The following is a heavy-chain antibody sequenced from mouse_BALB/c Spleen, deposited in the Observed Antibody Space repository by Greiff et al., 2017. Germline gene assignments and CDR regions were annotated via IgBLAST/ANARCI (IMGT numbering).Heavy chain of an antibody. V-gene: IGHV5-17*02. CDR1: GFTFSSFG. CDR2: ISSGSSTI. D-gene: IGHD1-1*01. CDR3: ARHYGRRAMDY. Sequence: EVNLVESGGGLVQPGGSRKLSCAASGFTFSSFGMHWVRQAPEKGLEWVAYISSGSSTIYYADTVKGRFTISRDNPKNTLFLQMTSLRSEDTAMYYCARHYGRRAMDYWGQGTSVTVSS. J-gene: IGHJ4*01.